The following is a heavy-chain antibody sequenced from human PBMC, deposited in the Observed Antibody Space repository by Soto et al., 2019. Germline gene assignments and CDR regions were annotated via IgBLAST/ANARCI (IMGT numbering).Heavy chain of an antibody. CDR1: GGSFSGYY. V-gene: IGHV4-34*01. J-gene: IGHJ6*02. CDR3: ARTVLLWFGESSYYYYYYGMDV. D-gene: IGHD3-10*01. Sequence: SETLSLTCAVYGGSFSGYYWSWIRQPPGKGLEWIGEINHSGSTNYNPSLKSRVTISVDTSKNQFSLKLSSVTAADTAVYYCARTVLLWFGESSYYYYYYGMDVWGQGTTVTVSS. CDR2: INHSGST.